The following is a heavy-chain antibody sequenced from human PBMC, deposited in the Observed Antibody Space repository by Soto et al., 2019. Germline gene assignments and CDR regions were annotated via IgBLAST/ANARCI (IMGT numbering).Heavy chain of an antibody. V-gene: IGHV3-33*01. J-gene: IGHJ4*02. CDR2: IWYYGRNK. Sequence: GGSLRLSCAASGFTFSSHGMHWVRQDPGKGLEWVAVIWYYGRNKYYADSVKGRFTISRDNSKNTLYLQMNSLRAEDTAVYYCAGDTDITGTTPYYCDRLAQCKLVHVS. CDR3: AGDTDITGTTPYYCDR. CDR1: GFTFSSHG. D-gene: IGHD1-7*01.